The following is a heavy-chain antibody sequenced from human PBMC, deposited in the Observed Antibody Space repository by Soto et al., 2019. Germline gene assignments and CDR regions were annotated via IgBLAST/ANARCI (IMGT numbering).Heavy chain of an antibody. J-gene: IGHJ5*02. Sequence: PSETLSLTCTVSGGSVSSDNYYWSWIRQPPGKGLEWIGYIYYSGSTNYNPSLKSRVTISIDTSKNQFSLKLSSVTAVDTAMYYRGRRGVLPATNWFDPWGQGTLVTVS. CDR1: GGSVSSDNYY. CDR2: IYYSGST. D-gene: IGHD2-2*01. V-gene: IGHV4-61*01. CDR3: GRRGVLPATNWFDP.